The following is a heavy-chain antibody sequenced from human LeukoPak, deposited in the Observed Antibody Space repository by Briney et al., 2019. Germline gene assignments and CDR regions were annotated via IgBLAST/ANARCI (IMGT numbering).Heavy chain of an antibody. CDR1: GFTFSSRW. Sequence: PGGSLRVSCAVSGFTSGFTFSSRWMHWVRQAPGKGLVWVSLVKNDGTTNYADSVKGRFTVSRDNAKNTMYLQMNNLRVEDTALYFCHPLGYTSNWGQGTLVTVSS. V-gene: IGHV3-74*01. J-gene: IGHJ4*02. CDR3: HPLGYTSN. CDR2: VKNDGTT. D-gene: IGHD6-19*01.